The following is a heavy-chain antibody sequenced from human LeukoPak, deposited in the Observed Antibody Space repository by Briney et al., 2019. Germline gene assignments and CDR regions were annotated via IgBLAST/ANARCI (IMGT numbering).Heavy chain of an antibody. CDR2: IKSKTDGGTT. D-gene: IGHD3-22*01. V-gene: IGHV3-15*07. CDR1: GFTFSNAW. CDR3: STTYYYDSSEGY. J-gene: IGHJ4*02. Sequence: GSLRLTCAASGFTFSNAWMNWVRQAPGKGLEWVGRIKSKTDGGTTDYAAPVKGRFTISRDDSKNTLYLQMNSLKTEDTAVYYCSTTYYYDSSEGYWGQGTLVTVSS.